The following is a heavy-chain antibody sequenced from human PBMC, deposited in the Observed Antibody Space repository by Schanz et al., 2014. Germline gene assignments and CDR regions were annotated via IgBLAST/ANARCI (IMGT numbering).Heavy chain of an antibody. CDR3: VRQLLWFGESGVDT. Sequence: QLQLQESGPGLVKPSETLSLTCTVSGGSISSSSHFWGWIRQPPGKGLEWIGSIYNSGSAYYGPSLKSRVTISVETSKNQFSLRLTSVTASDTAVYYCVRQLLWFGESGVDTWGQGTLVVVSS. CDR1: GGSISSSSHF. J-gene: IGHJ5*02. CDR2: IYNSGSA. V-gene: IGHV4-39*01. D-gene: IGHD3-10*01.